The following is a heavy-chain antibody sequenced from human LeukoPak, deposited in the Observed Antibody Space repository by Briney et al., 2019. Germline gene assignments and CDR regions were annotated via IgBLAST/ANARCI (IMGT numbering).Heavy chain of an antibody. V-gene: IGHV1-69*05. J-gene: IGHJ5*02. D-gene: IGHD2-2*01. CDR3: ARVNVVVPAAISWFDP. CDR2: IIPIFGTA. Sequence: SVKVSCKASGGTFSSYAISWVRQAPGQGLEWMGGIIPIFGTANYAQKFQGRVTITTDESTSTAYMELSSLRSEDTAVYYCARVNVVVPAAISWFDPWGQGTLVTVSS. CDR1: GGTFSSYA.